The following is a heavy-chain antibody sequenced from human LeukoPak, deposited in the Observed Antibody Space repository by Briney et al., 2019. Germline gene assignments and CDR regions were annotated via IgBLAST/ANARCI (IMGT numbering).Heavy chain of an antibody. V-gene: IGHV4-34*01. D-gene: IGHD6-19*01. J-gene: IGHJ4*02. CDR2: INHSRST. Sequence: LEWIGEINHSRSTNYNPSLKSRVTISVDTSKNQLSLKLSSVTAADTAVYYCARRVQWLPPNYWGQGTLVTVSS. CDR3: ARRVQWLPPNY.